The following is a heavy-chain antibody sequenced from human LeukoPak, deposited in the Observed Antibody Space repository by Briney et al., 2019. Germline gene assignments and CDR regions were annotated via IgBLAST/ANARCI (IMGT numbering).Heavy chain of an antibody. CDR1: GFTFSSYG. Sequence: GRSLRLSCAASGFTFSSYGMHWVRQAPGKGLEWVAVIWYDGSNKYYADSVKGRFTISRDNSKNTLYLQMNSLGAEDTAVYYCAKDSSGYRSFDYWGQGTLVTVSS. V-gene: IGHV3-33*06. J-gene: IGHJ4*02. CDR2: IWYDGSNK. CDR3: AKDSSGYRSFDY. D-gene: IGHD3-22*01.